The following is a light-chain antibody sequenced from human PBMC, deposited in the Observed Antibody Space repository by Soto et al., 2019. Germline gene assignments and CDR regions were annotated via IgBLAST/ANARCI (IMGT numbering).Light chain of an antibody. CDR3: HQYNEWPREV. Sequence: EIVLTQSPATLSVSPGERVSLSCRASQSVNTNLAWYQHKPGQAPRLLIYGASTRATGIPARFSGRGSGTEFTLAISSVQSEDLAVYYCHQYNEWPREVFDQGTKVEIK. CDR2: GAS. J-gene: IGKJ1*01. CDR1: QSVNTN. V-gene: IGKV3-15*01.